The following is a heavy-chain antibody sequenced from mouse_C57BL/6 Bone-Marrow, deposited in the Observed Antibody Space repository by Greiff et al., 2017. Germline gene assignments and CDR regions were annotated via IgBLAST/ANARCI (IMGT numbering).Heavy chain of an antibody. Sequence: EVMLVESGAELVRPGASVKLSCTASGFNIKDDYMHWVQQRPEQGLEWIGWIDPENGDTEYASKFQGKATITADTSSNTAYLQLSSLTSEDTAVYYCTTLLLRDIDYWGQGTTLTVSS. J-gene: IGHJ2*01. CDR2: IDPENGDT. V-gene: IGHV14-4*01. CDR1: GFNIKDDY. D-gene: IGHD1-1*01. CDR3: TTLLLRDIDY.